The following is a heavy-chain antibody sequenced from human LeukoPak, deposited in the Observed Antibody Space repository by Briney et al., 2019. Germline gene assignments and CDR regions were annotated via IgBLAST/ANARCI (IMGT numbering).Heavy chain of an antibody. CDR1: GFTFSSYA. D-gene: IGHD5-12*01. Sequence: GLSLRLSCAASGFTFSSYAMSWVRQAPGKGLERVSSISGGGGVTYYADSVRGRFTISRDNSKNTVYLQMNSLRAEDTAVYYCAKEPRVATIEIFDYWGQGTLVTVSS. CDR3: AKEPRVATIEIFDY. J-gene: IGHJ4*02. V-gene: IGHV3-23*01. CDR2: ISGGGGVT.